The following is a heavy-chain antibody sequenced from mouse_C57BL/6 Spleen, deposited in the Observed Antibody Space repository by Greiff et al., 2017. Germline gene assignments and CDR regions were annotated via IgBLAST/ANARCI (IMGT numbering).Heavy chain of an antibody. J-gene: IGHJ1*03. CDR2: IDPSDSYT. CDR1: GYNFTSYW. V-gene: IGHV1-59*01. D-gene: IGHD3-3*01. Sequence: QVQLQQPGAELVRPGTSVKLSCKASGYNFTSYWMHWVKQRPGQGLEWIGVIDPSDSYTNYNQKFKGKATLTVDTSSSTAYMQLSSLTSEDSAVYYCARWGTEGWYFDVWGTGTTVTVSS. CDR3: ARWGTEGWYFDV.